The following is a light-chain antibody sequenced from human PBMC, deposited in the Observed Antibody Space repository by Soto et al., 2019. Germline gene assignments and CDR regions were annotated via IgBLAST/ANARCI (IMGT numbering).Light chain of an antibody. CDR3: SSYTSSSTLV. J-gene: IGLJ1*01. CDR1: SSDVGGYNY. Sequence: QSVLTQPASVSGSPGQSITISCTGTSSDVGGYNYVSWYQQHPGKAPKLMIYDVSNRPSGVSNRFSDSKSGNTASLTISGLQAEDVADYYCSSYTSSSTLVFGTGTKVTVL. CDR2: DVS. V-gene: IGLV2-14*01.